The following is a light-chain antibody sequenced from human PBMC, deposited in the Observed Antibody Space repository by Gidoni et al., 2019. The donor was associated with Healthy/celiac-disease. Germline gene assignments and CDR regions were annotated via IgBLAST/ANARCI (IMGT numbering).Light chain of an antibody. V-gene: IGLV2-23*03. CDR3: CSYAGSSTFAV. J-gene: IGLJ7*01. Sequence: QSALTQPASVSGSPGQSITISCTGTITDVGSSHLVSWYHQHPGKAPKLMIYEGSKRPPGVSNRFSGSKSGNTASLTISVLQAEDESDYYCCSYAGSSTFAVFGGGTQLTVL. CDR2: EGS. CDR1: ITDVGSSHL.